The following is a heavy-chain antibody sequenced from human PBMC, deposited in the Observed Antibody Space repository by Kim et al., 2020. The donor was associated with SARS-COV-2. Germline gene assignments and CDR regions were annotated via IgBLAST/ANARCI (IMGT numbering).Heavy chain of an antibody. J-gene: IGHJ4*02. Sequence: GGSLRLSCAASGFTFSSYSMNWVRQAPGKGLEWVSSISSSSSYIYYADSVKGRFTISRDNAKNSLYLQMNSLRAEDTAVYYCARGGQQLVADYWGQGTLVTVSS. D-gene: IGHD6-13*01. CDR2: ISSSSSYI. V-gene: IGHV3-21*01. CDR1: GFTFSSYS. CDR3: ARGGQQLVADY.